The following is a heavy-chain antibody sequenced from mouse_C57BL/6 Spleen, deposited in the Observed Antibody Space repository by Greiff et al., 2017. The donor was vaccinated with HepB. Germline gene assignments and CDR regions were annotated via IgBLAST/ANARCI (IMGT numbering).Heavy chain of an antibody. CDR1: GFTFSDYY. CDR3: ARGAITTVVPDY. V-gene: IGHV5-12*01. Sequence: DVQLVESGGGLVQPGGSLKLSCAASGFTFSDYYMYWVRQTPEERLEWVAYISNGGGSTYYPDTVKGRFTISRDNAKNTLYLQMSRLKSEDTAMYYCARGAITTVVPDYWGQGTTLTVSS. J-gene: IGHJ2*01. D-gene: IGHD1-1*01. CDR2: ISNGGGST.